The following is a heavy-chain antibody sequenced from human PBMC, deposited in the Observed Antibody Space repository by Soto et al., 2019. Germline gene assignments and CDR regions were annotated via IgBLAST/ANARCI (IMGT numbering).Heavy chain of an antibody. Sequence: ASVKVSCKASGYTSTNYGMHWVRQAPGQRLEWMGIINPSSGSTSYAQKFQGRVTMTRDTSTSTVYMELSSLRSEDTAVYYCARDLGDYDFWSGYYSFDYWGQGTLVTVSS. CDR3: ARDLGDYDFWSGYYSFDY. CDR1: GYTSTNYG. D-gene: IGHD3-3*01. J-gene: IGHJ4*02. V-gene: IGHV1-46*01. CDR2: INPSSGST.